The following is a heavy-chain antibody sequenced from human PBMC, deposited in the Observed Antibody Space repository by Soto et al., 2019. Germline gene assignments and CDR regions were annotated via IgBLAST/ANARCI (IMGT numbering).Heavy chain of an antibody. CDR3: ARAVTWGLDV. V-gene: IGHV3-48*02. D-gene: IGHD3-10*01. CDR1: GFTFSLYS. CDR2: ISRSSTGI. Sequence: EVQLVESGGGLVQPGGSLRLSCAASGFTFSLYSMSWVRQAPGKGLEWVSYISRSSTGIHYADSVKGRFTISRDDATNSMHLHMNSLRDGDTAVYYCARAVTWGLDVWGQGTTVSIS. J-gene: IGHJ6*02.